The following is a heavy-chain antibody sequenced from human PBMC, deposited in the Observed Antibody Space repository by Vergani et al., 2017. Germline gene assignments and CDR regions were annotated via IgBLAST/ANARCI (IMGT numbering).Heavy chain of an antibody. V-gene: IGHV4-59*01. CDR1: GGSISRYY. J-gene: IGHJ4*02. Sequence: QVQLQESGPGLVKPSETLSLTCTVSGGSISRYYWSWIRQPPGKGLEWIGYIYYSGSTNYNPSLKSRVTISVDTSKNQFSLKLSSVTAADTAVYYCARGARGLWLSYWGQGTLVTVSS. D-gene: IGHD5-18*01. CDR3: ARGARGLWLSY. CDR2: IYYSGST.